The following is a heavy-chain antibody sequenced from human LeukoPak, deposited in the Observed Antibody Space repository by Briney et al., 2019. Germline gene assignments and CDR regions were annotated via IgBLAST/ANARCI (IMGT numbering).Heavy chain of an antibody. CDR1: GYSFTSYW. D-gene: IGHD1-26*01. CDR3: AILPLLQSSKAGYYGMDV. V-gene: IGHV5-51*01. Sequence: PGESLKISCKGSGYSFTSYWIGWVRQMPGKGLEWMGIIYPGDSDTRYSPSFQGQVTISADKSISTAYLQWSSLKASDTAMYYCAILPLLQSSKAGYYGMDVWGQGTTVTVSS. CDR2: IYPGDSDT. J-gene: IGHJ6*02.